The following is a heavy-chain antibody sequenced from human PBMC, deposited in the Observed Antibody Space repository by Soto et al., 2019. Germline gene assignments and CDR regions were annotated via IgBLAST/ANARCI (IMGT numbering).Heavy chain of an antibody. D-gene: IGHD1-7*01. CDR3: ARRHWNYVDAFDI. CDR2: INHSGST. Sequence: ETLSLTCAVYGGSFGGYYWRWIRHPPGKGLEWIGEINHSGSTNYNPSLKSRVTISVDTSKNQFSLKLSSVTAADTAVYYCARRHWNYVDAFDIWGQGTMVTVS. J-gene: IGHJ3*02. CDR1: GGSFGGYY. V-gene: IGHV4-34*01.